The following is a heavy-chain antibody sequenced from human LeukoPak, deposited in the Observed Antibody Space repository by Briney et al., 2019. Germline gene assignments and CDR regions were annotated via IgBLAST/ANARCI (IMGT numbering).Heavy chain of an antibody. J-gene: IGHJ4*02. Sequence: TGGSLRLSCAASGFTFSDYYMSWIRQAPGKGPVWVSRINSDGSSTSYADSVKGRFTISRDNAKNTLYLQMNSLRAEDTAVYYCARGSLRYFDVWGQGTLVTVSS. CDR1: GFTFSDYY. V-gene: IGHV3-74*01. D-gene: IGHD3-9*01. CDR3: ARGSLRYFDV. CDR2: INSDGSST.